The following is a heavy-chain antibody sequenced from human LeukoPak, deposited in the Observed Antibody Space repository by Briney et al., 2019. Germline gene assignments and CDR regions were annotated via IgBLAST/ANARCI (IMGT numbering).Heavy chain of an antibody. Sequence: GGSLRLSXAASGFTFSSYSMNWVRQAPGKGLEWVSSISSSSSYIYYADSVKGRFTISRDNAKNSLYLQMNSLRAEDTAVYYCARDRLTAYDSSGYADFDYWGQGTLVTVSS. V-gene: IGHV3-21*01. CDR1: GFTFSSYS. J-gene: IGHJ4*02. D-gene: IGHD3-22*01. CDR3: ARDRLTAYDSSGYADFDY. CDR2: ISSSSSYI.